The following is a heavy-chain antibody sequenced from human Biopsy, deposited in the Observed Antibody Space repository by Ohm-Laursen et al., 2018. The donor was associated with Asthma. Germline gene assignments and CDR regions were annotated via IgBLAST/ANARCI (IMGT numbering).Heavy chain of an antibody. Sequence: EASVKVSCTASGYTVTRYAINWVRQAPGQGLEWMGWINTNTGNPTYAQGFTGRFVFSLDTSVNTAHLQINSLKAEDTAVYYCARMISYYHEMRAPFFDYWGEGTLVTVSS. V-gene: IGHV7-4-1*02. J-gene: IGHJ4*02. D-gene: IGHD3-22*01. CDR1: GYTVTRYA. CDR2: INTNTGNP. CDR3: ARMISYYHEMRAPFFDY.